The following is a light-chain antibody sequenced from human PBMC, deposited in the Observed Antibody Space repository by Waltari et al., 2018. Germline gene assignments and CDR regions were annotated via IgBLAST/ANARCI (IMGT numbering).Light chain of an antibody. V-gene: IGKV1-9*01. CDR2: AAT. J-gene: IGKJ1*01. CDR1: QGIGSD. CDR3: LQLSDDPRT. Sequence: IQLTQSPSSLSAAVGDSLTISCRASQGIGSDLAWYQQKPGKAPTLLIYAATTLQSGVPSRFSGSGSGTDFTLTISSLQPEDFATYYCLQLSDDPRTFGQGTKVEIK.